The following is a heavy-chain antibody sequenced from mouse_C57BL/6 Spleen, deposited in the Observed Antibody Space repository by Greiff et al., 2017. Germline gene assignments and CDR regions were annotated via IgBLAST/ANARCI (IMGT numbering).Heavy chain of an antibody. D-gene: IGHD1-1*01. CDR3: ARNPYYYGGSHWYFDV. V-gene: IGHV1-59*01. CDR1: GYTFTSYW. Sequence: QVQLQQPGAELVRPGTSVKLSCKASGYTFTSYWMHWVKQRPGQGLEWIGVIDPSDSYTNYNQKFKGKATLTVDTSSSTAYMQLSSLTSEDAAVYYCARNPYYYGGSHWYFDVWGTGTTVTVSS. J-gene: IGHJ1*03. CDR2: IDPSDSYT.